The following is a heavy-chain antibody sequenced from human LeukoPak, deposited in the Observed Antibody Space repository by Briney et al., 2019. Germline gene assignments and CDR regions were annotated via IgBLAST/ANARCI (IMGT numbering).Heavy chain of an antibody. CDR3: ARESYYDCSSTSCFGY. CDR2: ITPYTGAT. J-gene: IGHJ4*02. D-gene: IGHD2-2*01. Sequence: GASVKVSCKASGYAFTAYNIHWVRQAPGQGLEWMAWITPYTGATNYAQQFQGRVTMTRDTSISTAYMELRSLRSDDTAVYYCARESYYDCSSTSCFGYWGQGTLVTVSS. CDR1: GYAFTAYN. V-gene: IGHV1-2*02.